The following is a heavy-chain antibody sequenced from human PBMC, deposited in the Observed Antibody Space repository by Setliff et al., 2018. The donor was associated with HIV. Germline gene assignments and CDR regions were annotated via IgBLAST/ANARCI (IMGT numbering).Heavy chain of an antibody. J-gene: IGHJ4*02. CDR2: IYADGST. D-gene: IGHD4-17*01. Sequence: GESLKISCVASGFTVSTVYMRWARQVPGKGLEYVSLIYADGSTYYADSVKGRFTISRDSSKNTLFLQMDSLRVEDTAVYYCAVGHYGAWGQGTLVTVSS. CDR1: GFTVSTVY. V-gene: IGHV3-66*01. CDR3: AVGHYGA.